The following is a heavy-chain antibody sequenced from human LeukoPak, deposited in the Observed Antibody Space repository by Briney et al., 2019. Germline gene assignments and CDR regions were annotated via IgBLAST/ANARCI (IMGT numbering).Heavy chain of an antibody. Sequence: ASVKVSCKASGYTFTGYYMHWVRQAPGQGLEWMGWINPNSGGTNYAQKFQGRVTMTRDTSISTAYMELSRLRSDDTAVYYCARRQLVGPGFDPWGQGTLVNVSS. D-gene: IGHD6-6*01. CDR2: INPNSGGT. CDR1: GYTFTGYY. J-gene: IGHJ5*02. CDR3: ARRQLVGPGFDP. V-gene: IGHV1-2*02.